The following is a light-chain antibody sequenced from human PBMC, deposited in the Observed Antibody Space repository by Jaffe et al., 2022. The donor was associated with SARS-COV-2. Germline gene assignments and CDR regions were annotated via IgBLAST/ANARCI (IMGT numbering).Light chain of an antibody. J-gene: IGLJ2*01. CDR3: FSTDNSGHQRI. V-gene: IGLV3-10*01. CDR1: ALPKKY. Sequence: SYELTQPPSVSVSPGQTARITCSGDALPKKYAYWYQQRSGQAPVLVIYEDSERPSGIPERFSGSSSGTMATLTISGAQVEDEADYYCFSTDNSGHQRIFGGGTKLTVL. CDR2: EDS.